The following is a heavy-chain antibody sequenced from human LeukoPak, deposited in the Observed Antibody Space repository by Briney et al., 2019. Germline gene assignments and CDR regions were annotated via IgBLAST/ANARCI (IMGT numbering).Heavy chain of an antibody. CDR1: GFTFTNYA. J-gene: IGHJ5*01. CDR3: ANFERTVAGPYNWFDF. Sequence: GGSLRVSCAASGFTFTNYAMSWVRQAPGKGLEWVSAISDSGGSTYYADSVKGRFSISRDNSKNTLYLQINSLRAEDTAVYYCANFERTVAGPYNWFDFWGQGTLVTVSS. V-gene: IGHV3-23*01. CDR2: ISDSGGST. D-gene: IGHD6-19*01.